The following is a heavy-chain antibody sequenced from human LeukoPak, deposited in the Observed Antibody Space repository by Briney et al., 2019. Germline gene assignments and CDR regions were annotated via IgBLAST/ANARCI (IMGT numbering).Heavy chain of an antibody. CDR2: INPSGGST. CDR3: ARDLIRYYDSSGYPGY. CDR1: GYTFTSYY. J-gene: IGHJ4*02. V-gene: IGHV1-46*01. D-gene: IGHD3-22*01. Sequence: ASVKVSCKASGYTFTSYYMHWVRQAPGQGLERMGIINPSGGSTSYAQKFQGRVTMTRDMSTSTVYMELSSLRSEDTAVYYCARDLIRYYDSSGYPGYWGQGTLVTVSS.